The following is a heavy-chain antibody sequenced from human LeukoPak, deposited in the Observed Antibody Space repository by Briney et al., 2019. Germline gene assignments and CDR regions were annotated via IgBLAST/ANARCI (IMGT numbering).Heavy chain of an antibody. D-gene: IGHD1-1*01. CDR1: GASISTNY. CDR2: VFDSGST. CDR3: ARLYQQSKWKYYYYYMDV. J-gene: IGHJ6*03. Sequence: SETLSLTCSVSGASISTNYWSWIRQPPGRGLEWIGYVFDSGSTNYNPSLKSRVTISVDTSTKQFSLRLSSVTAADTAVYYCARLYQQSKWKYYYYYMDVWGKGTAVTVSS. V-gene: IGHV4-59*01.